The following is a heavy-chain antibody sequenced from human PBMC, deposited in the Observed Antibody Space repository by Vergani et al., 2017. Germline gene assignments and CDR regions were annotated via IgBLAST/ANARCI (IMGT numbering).Heavy chain of an antibody. D-gene: IGHD4-23*01. J-gene: IGHJ6*03. CDR1: GCTFSSYA. Sequence: QVQLVQSGAEVKKPGSSVKVSCKASGCTFSSYAISWVRQAPGQGLEWMGGIIPIFGTANYAQKLQGRVTITADESTSTAYMELRSLRSEDTAVYYCARDAVVTPGYYYYYYMDVWGKGTTVTVSS. CDR2: IIPIFGTA. V-gene: IGHV1-69*01. CDR3: ARDAVVTPGYYYYYYMDV.